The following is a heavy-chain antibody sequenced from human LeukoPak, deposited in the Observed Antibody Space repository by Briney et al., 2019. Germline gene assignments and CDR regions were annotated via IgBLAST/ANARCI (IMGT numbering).Heavy chain of an antibody. CDR3: ARGLSSGWNGGGLDY. J-gene: IGHJ4*02. Sequence: TSETLSLTCAVYGGSFSGYYWSWIRQPPGKGLEWIGEINHSGSTNYNPSLKSRVTISVDTSKNQFSLKLSSVTAADTAVYYCARGLSSGWNGGGLDYWGQGTLVTASS. V-gene: IGHV4-34*01. CDR2: INHSGST. D-gene: IGHD6-19*01. CDR1: GGSFSGYY.